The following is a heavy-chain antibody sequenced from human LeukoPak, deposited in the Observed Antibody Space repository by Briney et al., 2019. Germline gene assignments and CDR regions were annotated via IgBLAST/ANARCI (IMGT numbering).Heavy chain of an antibody. J-gene: IGHJ5*02. V-gene: IGHV3-9*03. Sequence: GGSLRLSCVVSGFTFDDYAMHWVRQAPGKGLEWVSGISWNSGSIGYADSVKGRFTISRDNAKNSLYLQMNSLRAEDVALYYCAKDMTGNLVGWFDPWGQGTLVTVSS. CDR2: ISWNSGSI. CDR3: AKDMTGNLVGWFDP. D-gene: IGHD2-15*01. CDR1: GFTFDDYA.